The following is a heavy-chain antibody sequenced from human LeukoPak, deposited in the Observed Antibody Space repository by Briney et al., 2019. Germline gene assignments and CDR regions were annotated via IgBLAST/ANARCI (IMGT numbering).Heavy chain of an antibody. Sequence: GGSLRLSCVASGFTFSSYWMHWVRQAPGKGLVWVSRINTDGSITNYADSVKGRFSISRDNAKNTLYLQMSSLRAEDTAVYYCARDRGPRTGFMVREAYDYWGQGTLVTVSS. V-gene: IGHV3-74*01. CDR1: GFTFSSYW. CDR3: ARDRGPRTGFMVREAYDY. CDR2: INTDGSIT. J-gene: IGHJ4*02. D-gene: IGHD3-10*01.